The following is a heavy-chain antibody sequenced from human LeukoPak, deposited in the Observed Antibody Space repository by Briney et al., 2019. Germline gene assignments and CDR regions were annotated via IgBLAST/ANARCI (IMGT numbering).Heavy chain of an antibody. CDR3: ASSQVRGVTD. CDR2: ISSSGSTI. D-gene: IGHD3-10*01. CDR1: GFTFSSYE. J-gene: IGHJ4*02. V-gene: IGHV3-48*03. Sequence: PGGSLRLSCAASGFTFSSYEMNWVRQAPGKGLEWVSYISSSGSTIYYADSVKGRFTISRDNAKNSLYLQMNSLRAEDTAVYYCASSQVRGVTDWGQGTQVTVSS.